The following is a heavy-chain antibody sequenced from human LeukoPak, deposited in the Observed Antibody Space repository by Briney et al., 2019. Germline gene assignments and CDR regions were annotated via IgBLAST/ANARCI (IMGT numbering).Heavy chain of an antibody. CDR2: VYDSGST. V-gene: IGHV4-39*07. CDR3: AKTGSSIAARPPDY. D-gene: IGHD6-6*01. J-gene: IGHJ4*02. CDR1: GGSFSSSPYY. Sequence: SETLSLTCTVSGGSFSSSPYYWGWIRQPPGKGLEWIGSVYDSGSTFYNPSLKSRVTISIDTFKNQFSLKLTSVTAADTAVYYCAKTGSSIAARPPDYWGQGTLVIVSS.